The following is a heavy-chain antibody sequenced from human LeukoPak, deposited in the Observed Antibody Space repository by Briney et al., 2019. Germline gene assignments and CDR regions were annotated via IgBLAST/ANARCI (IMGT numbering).Heavy chain of an antibody. D-gene: IGHD4-23*01. CDR2: MNPNSGNT. J-gene: IGHJ4*02. Sequence: ASVMVSCKASGGTFSSYAISWVRQAPGQGLEWMGWMNPNSGNTGYAQKFQGRVTITRNTSISTAYMELSSLRSEDTAVYYCARVSLPPRGGNSDVWGQGTLVTVSS. CDR3: ARVSLPPRGGNSDV. V-gene: IGHV1-8*03. CDR1: GGTFSSYA.